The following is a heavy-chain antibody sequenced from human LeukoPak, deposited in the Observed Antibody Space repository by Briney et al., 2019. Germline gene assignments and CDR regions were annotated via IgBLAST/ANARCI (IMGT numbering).Heavy chain of an antibody. D-gene: IGHD3-22*01. CDR1: GFTVSSNY. CDR2: IYSGGST. J-gene: IGHJ4*02. V-gene: IGHV3-66*02. CDR3: ARDYDSYSFDY. Sequence: GGSLRLSCAASGFTVSSNYMSWVRQAPGKGLEWVPVIYSGGSTYYADSVKGRFTISRDNSKNTLYLQMNSLRAEDTAVYYCARDYDSYSFDYWGQGTLVTVSS.